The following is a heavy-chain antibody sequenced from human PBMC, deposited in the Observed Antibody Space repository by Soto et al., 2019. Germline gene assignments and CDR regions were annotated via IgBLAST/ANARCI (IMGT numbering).Heavy chain of an antibody. CDR1: GLKFINYS. D-gene: IGHD2-8*01. CDR2: ISGDGDDDSP. J-gene: IGHJ4*01. CDR3: ARDRLLYGGSVSYFDY. V-gene: IGHV3-23*01. Sequence: GVLMRLSNAAAGLKFINYSVRCVRKNTGQGLEWVSTISGDGDDDSPYYADSVKGRFTISRDNAKNSLYLQLNSLRAEDTAVYYCARDRLLYGGSVSYFDYWGHGTLVTVSS.